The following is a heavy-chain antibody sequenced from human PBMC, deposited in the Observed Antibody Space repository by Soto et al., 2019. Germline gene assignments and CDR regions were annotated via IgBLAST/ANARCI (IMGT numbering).Heavy chain of an antibody. CDR3: AREGGYCSGGSCYWYYYGMDV. CDR1: GFTVSSNY. D-gene: IGHD2-15*01. J-gene: IGHJ6*02. V-gene: IGHV3-53*01. Sequence: GGSLRLSCAASGFTVSSNYMSWVRQAPGKGLEWVSVIYSGGSTYYADSVKGRSTISRDNSKNTLYLQMNSLRAEDTAVYYCAREGGYCSGGSCYWYYYGMDVWGQGTTVTVSS. CDR2: IYSGGST.